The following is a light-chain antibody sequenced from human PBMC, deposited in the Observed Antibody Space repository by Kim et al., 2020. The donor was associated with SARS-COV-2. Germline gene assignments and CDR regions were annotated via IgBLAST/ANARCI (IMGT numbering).Light chain of an antibody. V-gene: IGKV1-5*01. CDR2: DAS. Sequence: SASVGDRVTISCGASESISTLLAWYQQKLGKAPKLLIFDASNLESGVPPRCSGSGSGTEFTHTISSLQPDDVATYYCQQYDRDSTFGQGTKVEIK. CDR3: QQYDRDST. CDR1: ESISTL. J-gene: IGKJ1*01.